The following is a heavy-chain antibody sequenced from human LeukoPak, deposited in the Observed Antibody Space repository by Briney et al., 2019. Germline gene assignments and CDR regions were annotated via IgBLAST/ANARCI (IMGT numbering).Heavy chain of an antibody. D-gene: IGHD2-2*01. CDR1: GYTFTSYD. V-gene: IGHV1-8*01. J-gene: IGHJ3*02. Sequence: ASVKVSCKASGYTFTSYDINWVRQATGQGLEWMGWMNPNSGNTGYAQKFQGRVTMTRNTSISTAYMELSSLRSDDTAVYYCARDHTSTNAFDIWGQGTMVTVSS. CDR2: MNPNSGNT. CDR3: ARDHTSTNAFDI.